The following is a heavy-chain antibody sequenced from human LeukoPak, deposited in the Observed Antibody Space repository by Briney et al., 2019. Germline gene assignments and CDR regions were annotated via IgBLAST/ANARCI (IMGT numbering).Heavy chain of an antibody. D-gene: IGHD4-17*01. CDR3: ARMPYGDYVQDY. CDR2: IYHSGST. J-gene: IGHJ4*02. V-gene: IGHV4-4*02. CDR1: GGSISSSNW. Sequence: KPSGTLSLTCAVSGGSISSSNWWSWVRQPPGKGLEWIGEIYHSGSTYYNPPLKSRVTISVDTSKNQFSLKLSSVTAADTAVYYCARMPYGDYVQDYWGQGTLVTVSS.